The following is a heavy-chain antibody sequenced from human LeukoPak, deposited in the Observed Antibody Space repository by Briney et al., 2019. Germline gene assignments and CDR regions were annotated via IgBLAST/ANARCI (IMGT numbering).Heavy chain of an antibody. CDR3: AIKPVCSSTSCYKGLFYFDY. Sequence: SVKVSCKASGGTFSSYAISWVRQAPGQGLEWMGGIIPIFGTANYAQKFQGRVTITTDESTSTAYMELSSLRSEDTAVYYCAIKPVCSSTSCYKGLFYFDYWGQGTLVTVSS. D-gene: IGHD2-2*02. CDR2: IIPIFGTA. V-gene: IGHV1-69*05. J-gene: IGHJ4*02. CDR1: GGTFSSYA.